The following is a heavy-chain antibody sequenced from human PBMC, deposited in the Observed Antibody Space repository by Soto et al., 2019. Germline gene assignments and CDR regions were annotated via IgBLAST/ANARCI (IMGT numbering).Heavy chain of an antibody. V-gene: IGHV4-59*08. CDR1: GGSISSYY. D-gene: IGHD2-15*01. CDR2: LYYSGST. Sequence: QVQLQESGPGLVKPSETLSLTCTVSGGSISSYYWSWIRQPPGKGLEWIGYLYYSGSTNYNPSLKSRVTISVDTSKNQFSLKLSSVTAADTAVYYCARLDGRGGIRGRNDAFDIWGQGTMVTVSS. J-gene: IGHJ3*02. CDR3: ARLDGRGGIRGRNDAFDI.